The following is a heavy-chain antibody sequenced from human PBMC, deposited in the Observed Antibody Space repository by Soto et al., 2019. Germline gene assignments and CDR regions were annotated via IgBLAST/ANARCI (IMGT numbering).Heavy chain of an antibody. Sequence: EVQLLESGGGLVQPGGSLRLSCAASGVTFSSYAMSWVRQAPWKGLEWVSATRGSGGSTYYADPVKGRFTISGDKYKNTLYLQMNSLRAEDTAVYYCAKDGILLAMIPQHWGQGTLVTVSS. CDR1: GVTFSSYA. CDR3: AKDGILLAMIPQH. V-gene: IGHV3-23*01. J-gene: IGHJ1*01. CDR2: TRGSGGST. D-gene: IGHD3-22*01.